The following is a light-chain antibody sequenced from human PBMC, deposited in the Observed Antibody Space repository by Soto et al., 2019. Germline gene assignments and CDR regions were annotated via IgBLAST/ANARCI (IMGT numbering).Light chain of an antibody. Sequence: DTHMTESPSTLSASVGDRVTITCRASQSISSALAWYQLKPGKAPKVLIYEASSLQTGVPSRFSGSGSGTEFTLTISSLQPDDFASDYGQQYHYLWTFGQGTRVEIK. CDR3: QQYHYLWT. CDR2: EAS. V-gene: IGKV1-5*03. J-gene: IGKJ1*01. CDR1: QSISSA.